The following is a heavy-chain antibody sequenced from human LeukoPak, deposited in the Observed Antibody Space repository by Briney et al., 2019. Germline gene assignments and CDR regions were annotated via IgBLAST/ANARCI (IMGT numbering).Heavy chain of an antibody. J-gene: IGHJ6*02. CDR3: ATDLAAAGPYYYYGMDV. CDR2: FDPEDGET. CDR1: GYTLTELS. Sequence: ASVKVSCKVSGYTLTELSMHWVRQAPGKGLEWMGGFDPEDGETIYAQKFQGRVTMTEDTSTDTAYMELSSLRSEDTAVYYCATDLAAAGPYYYYGMDVWGQGTTVTVSS. D-gene: IGHD6-13*01. V-gene: IGHV1-24*01.